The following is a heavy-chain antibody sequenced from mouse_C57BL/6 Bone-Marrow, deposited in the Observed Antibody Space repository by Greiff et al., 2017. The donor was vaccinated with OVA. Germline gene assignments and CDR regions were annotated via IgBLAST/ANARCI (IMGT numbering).Heavy chain of an antibody. CDR2: IYPRSGNT. D-gene: IGHD1-1*01. CDR1: GYTFTSYG. V-gene: IGHV1-81*01. CDR3: AREILRSYYFDY. J-gene: IGHJ2*01. Sequence: VQLQQSGAELARPGASVKLSCKASGYTFTSYGISWVKQRTGQGLEWFGEIYPRSGNTYYPETFKGKATLTADKSSSTAYLELRSLTSEDSAVYFCAREILRSYYFDYWGQGTTLTVSS.